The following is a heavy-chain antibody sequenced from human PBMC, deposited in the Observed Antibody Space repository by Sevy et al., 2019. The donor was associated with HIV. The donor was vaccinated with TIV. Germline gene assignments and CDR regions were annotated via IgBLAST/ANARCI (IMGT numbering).Heavy chain of an antibody. CDR1: GFTSSSYA. Sequence: RGSLRLSCAASGFTSSSYAMSWVRQPPGRGLEWVSTLSDSGVSTYYADSVKGRFTISRDNSKNTLYLQMNSLRAEDTPVYYCAGGRATSATGTLFDYWGQGTLVTVSS. D-gene: IGHD3-9*01. CDR2: LSDSGVST. J-gene: IGHJ4*02. CDR3: AGGRATSATGTLFDY. V-gene: IGHV3-23*01.